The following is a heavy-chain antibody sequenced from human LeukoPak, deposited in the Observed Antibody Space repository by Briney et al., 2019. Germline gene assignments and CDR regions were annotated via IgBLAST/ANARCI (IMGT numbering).Heavy chain of an antibody. CDR1: GGSISSYY. D-gene: IGHD6-19*01. J-gene: IGHJ4*02. CDR3: ARRVSGWHDY. Sequence: SETLSLTCTVSGGSISSYYWSWIRQPPGKGLEWIGYIYYSGSTNYNPSLKSRVTISVDTSKNQFSLKLSSVTAADTAVYYCARRVSGWHDYWGQGTLVTVSS. V-gene: IGHV4-59*08. CDR2: IYYSGST.